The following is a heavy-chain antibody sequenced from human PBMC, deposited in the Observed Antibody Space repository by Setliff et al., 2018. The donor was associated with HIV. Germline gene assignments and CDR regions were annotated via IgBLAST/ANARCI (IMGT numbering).Heavy chain of an antibody. Sequence: SETLSLTCTVSGGSISSGSHYWSWIRQPAGKGLEWIGRIHTRGSTDYNPSLKSRVTISVDTSKNQFSLKQSSVTAADTAVYYCARFYYHYDSNNDAFDIWGQGTMVTVSS. J-gene: IGHJ3*02. D-gene: IGHD3-22*01. CDR1: GGSISSGSHY. V-gene: IGHV4-61*02. CDR3: ARFYYHYDSNNDAFDI. CDR2: IHTRGST.